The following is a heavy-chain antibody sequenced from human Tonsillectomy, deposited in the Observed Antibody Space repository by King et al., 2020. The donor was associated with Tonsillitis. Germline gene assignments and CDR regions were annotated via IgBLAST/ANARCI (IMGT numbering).Heavy chain of an antibody. CDR3: TRDPSGYDFPFDS. V-gene: IGHV3-11*01. Sequence: VQLVESGGGLVKPGGSLRLSCAASGFSISDYYMSWIRQAPGKGLEWISYISSGGITTYYVDSVKGRFTISRDNAKNSLSLQMNSLRADDTAIYYCTRDPSGYDFPFDSWGQGTLVTVSS. CDR1: GFSISDYY. CDR2: ISSGGITT. D-gene: IGHD5-12*01. J-gene: IGHJ4*02.